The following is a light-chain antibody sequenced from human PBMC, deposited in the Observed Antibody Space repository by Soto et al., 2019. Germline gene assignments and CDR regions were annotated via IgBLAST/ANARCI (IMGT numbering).Light chain of an antibody. Sequence: QSALTQPASVSGSPGQSITISCTGTSSDVADSDYVSWYQQHPGKAPKLMIYDVTNRPSGVSNRFSGSKSGNTASLTISGLQAEDEADYYCSSYTSFTTVLFGGGTKVTVL. CDR2: DVT. V-gene: IGLV2-14*01. CDR3: SSYTSFTTVL. CDR1: SSDVADSDY. J-gene: IGLJ2*01.